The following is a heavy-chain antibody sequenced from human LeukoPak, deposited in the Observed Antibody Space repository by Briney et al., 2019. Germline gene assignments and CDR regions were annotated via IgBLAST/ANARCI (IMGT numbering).Heavy chain of an antibody. V-gene: IGHV4-59*01. D-gene: IGHD3-9*01. J-gene: IGHJ6*03. CDR3: ARAPTGYYYYYMDV. CDR1: GRSISSYY. Sequence: SGTLSLTCTVSGRSISSYYWSWIRQPPGKGLEWIGYIYYSGSTNYNPSLKSRVTISVDTSKNQFSLKLSSVTAADTAVYYCARAPTGYYYYYMDVWGKGTTVTISS. CDR2: IYYSGST.